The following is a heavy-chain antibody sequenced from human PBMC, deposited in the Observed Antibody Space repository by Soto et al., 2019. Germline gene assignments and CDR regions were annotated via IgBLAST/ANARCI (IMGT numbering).Heavy chain of an antibody. J-gene: IGHJ5*02. Sequence: PGGSLRLSCAASGFNFYNCAMTWVRQAPGKGLEWVSGISGDGTRTYYGDSVKGRFTISRDNSKNTVFLQMNSLRAEDTALYYCVKHLRPNRGWFGPWAQGTRVTVSS. D-gene: IGHD3-3*02. CDR2: ISGDGTRT. CDR3: VKHLRPNRGWFGP. V-gene: IGHV3-23*01. CDR1: GFNFYNCA.